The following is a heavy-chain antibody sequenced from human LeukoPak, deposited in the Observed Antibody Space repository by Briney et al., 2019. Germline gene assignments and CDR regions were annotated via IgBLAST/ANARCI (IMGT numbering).Heavy chain of an antibody. CDR3: AKGGSYGGYAQTPDAFDI. D-gene: IGHD4-17*01. CDR1: GFTFSSYA. J-gene: IGHJ3*02. Sequence: PGGSLRLSCAASGFTFSSYAMSWVRQAPGKGLEWVSAISGSGGSTYYADSVKGRFTISRDNSKNTLYLQMNSLRAEDTAVYYCAKGGSYGGYAQTPDAFDIWGQGTMVTVSS. V-gene: IGHV3-23*01. CDR2: ISGSGGST.